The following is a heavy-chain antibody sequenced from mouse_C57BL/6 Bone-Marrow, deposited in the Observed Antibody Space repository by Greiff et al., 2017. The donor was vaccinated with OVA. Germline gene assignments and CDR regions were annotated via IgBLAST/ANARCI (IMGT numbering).Heavy chain of an antibody. Sequence: QVHVKQSGAELVKPGASVKISCKASGYAFSSYWMNWVKQRPGKGLEWIGQIYPGDGDTNYNGKFKGKATLTADKSSSTAYMQLSSLTSEDSAVYFCALDYYGSSYVPFAYWGQGTLVTVSA. CDR3: ALDYYGSSYVPFAY. V-gene: IGHV1-80*01. CDR1: GYAFSSYW. D-gene: IGHD1-1*01. CDR2: IYPGDGDT. J-gene: IGHJ3*01.